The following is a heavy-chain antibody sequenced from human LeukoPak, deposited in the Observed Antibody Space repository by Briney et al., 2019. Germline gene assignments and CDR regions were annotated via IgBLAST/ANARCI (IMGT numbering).Heavy chain of an antibody. V-gene: IGHV3-7*01. CDR2: IKQDGSEK. D-gene: IGHD2-21*01. Sequence: GGSLRLSCAASGFTFSTYCMSWVRQAPGKGLEWVANIKQDGSEKYYVDSVKGRFTISRDNAKNSLYLQMNSLRAEDTAVYFCARVKYEHISSPFDYWGQGTLVTVSA. J-gene: IGHJ4*02. CDR1: GFTFSTYC. CDR3: ARVKYEHISSPFDY.